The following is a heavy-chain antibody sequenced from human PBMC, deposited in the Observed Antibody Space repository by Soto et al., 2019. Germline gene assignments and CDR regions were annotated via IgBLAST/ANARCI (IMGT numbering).Heavy chain of an antibody. CDR2: IYYSGST. V-gene: IGHV4-31*03. J-gene: IGHJ5*02. Sequence: QVQLQESGPGLVKPSQTLSLTCTVSGGSISSGXXXXXXIRQHPGKGVEWIGYIYYSGSTYYNPSLKSRVTISVDTSKNQFSLKLTSVTAADTAVYYCARSVFPWGQGTLVTVSS. CDR1: GGSISSGXXX. CDR3: ARSVFP.